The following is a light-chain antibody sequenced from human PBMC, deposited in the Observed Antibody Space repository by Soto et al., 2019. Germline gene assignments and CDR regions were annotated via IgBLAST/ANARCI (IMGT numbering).Light chain of an antibody. Sequence: QSALTQPRSVSGSPGQSVTISCTGSSSDVGGYSHVSWFQQHPGKAPKLMIYDVTKRPSGVPDRFSGSKSGNTASLTISGLQAEDESGYYCCSFAGTYTIFGGGTKLTVL. CDR2: DVT. CDR3: CSFAGTYTI. CDR1: SSDVGGYSH. V-gene: IGLV2-11*01. J-gene: IGLJ2*01.